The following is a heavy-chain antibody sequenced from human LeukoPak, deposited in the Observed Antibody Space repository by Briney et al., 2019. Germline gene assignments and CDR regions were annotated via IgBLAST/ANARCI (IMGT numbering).Heavy chain of an antibody. CDR2: INSGGST. V-gene: IGHV3-66*01. CDR1: GFTVTNND. CDR3: ARDLISGPATHDS. D-gene: IGHD2-15*01. Sequence: GGSLRLSCAASGFTVTNNDMNWVRQAPGKGLEWVSVINSGGSTYFADSVKGRFTVSRDNSKNTLSLQMNSLRVEDTAAYYCARDLISGPATHDSWGEGALVTVSS. J-gene: IGHJ4*02.